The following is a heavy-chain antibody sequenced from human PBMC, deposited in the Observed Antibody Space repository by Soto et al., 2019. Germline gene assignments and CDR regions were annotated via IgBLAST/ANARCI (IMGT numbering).Heavy chain of an antibody. Sequence: ASVKVSCKASGGTFSSYTISWVRQAPGQRLEWMGWINAGNGNTKYSQKFQGRVTITRDTSASTAYMELSSLRSEDTAVYYCAMRVTTKPYPFDYWGQGTLVTVSS. CDR1: GGTFSSYT. CDR2: INAGNGNT. CDR3: AMRVTTKPYPFDY. V-gene: IGHV1-3*01. D-gene: IGHD4-17*01. J-gene: IGHJ4*02.